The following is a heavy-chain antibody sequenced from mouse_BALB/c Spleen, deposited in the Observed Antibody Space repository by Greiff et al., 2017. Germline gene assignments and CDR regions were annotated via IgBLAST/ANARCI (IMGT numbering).Heavy chain of an antibody. D-gene: IGHD1-1*01. CDR2: IRNKANGYTT. CDR3: ARVDYYGYYAMDY. J-gene: IGHJ4*01. V-gene: IGHV7-3*02. Sequence: EVQGVESGGGLVQPGGSLRLSCATSGFTFTDYYMSWVRQPPGKALEWLGFIRNKANGYTTEYSASVKGRFTISRDNSQSILYLQMNTLRAEDSATYYCARVDYYGYYAMDYWGQGTSVTVSS. CDR1: GFTFTDYY.